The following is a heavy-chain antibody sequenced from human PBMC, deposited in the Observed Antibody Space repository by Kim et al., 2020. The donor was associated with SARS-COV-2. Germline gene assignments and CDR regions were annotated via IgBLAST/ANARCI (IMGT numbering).Heavy chain of an antibody. CDR2: ISWDGGST. Sequence: GGSLRLSCAASGFTFDDYTMHWVRQAPGKGLEWVSLISWDGGSTYYADSVKGRFTISRDNSKNSLYLQMNSLRTEDTALYYCAKVVAARDNYYYGMDVWGQGTTVTVSS. CDR1: GFTFDDYT. D-gene: IGHD6-6*01. V-gene: IGHV3-43*01. J-gene: IGHJ6*02. CDR3: AKVVAARDNYYYGMDV.